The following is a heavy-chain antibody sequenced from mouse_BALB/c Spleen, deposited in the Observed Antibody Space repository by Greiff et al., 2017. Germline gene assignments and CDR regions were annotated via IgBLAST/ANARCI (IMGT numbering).Heavy chain of an antibody. Sequence: VQLKESGGGLVKPGGSLKLSCAASGFTFSSYAMSWVRQSPEKRLEWVAEISSGGSYTYYPDTVTGRFTISRDNAKNTLYLEMSSLRSEDTAMYYCARGTTVGARRYFDVWGAGTTVTVSS. J-gene: IGHJ1*01. CDR2: ISSGGSYT. D-gene: IGHD1-1*01. V-gene: IGHV5-9-4*01. CDR3: ARGTTVGARRYFDV. CDR1: GFTFSSYA.